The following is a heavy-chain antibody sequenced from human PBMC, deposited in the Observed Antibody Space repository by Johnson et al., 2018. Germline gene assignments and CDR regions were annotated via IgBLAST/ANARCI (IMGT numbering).Heavy chain of an antibody. CDR1: DGSLIGYY. V-gene: IGHV4-34*01. J-gene: IGHJ6*02. Sequence: QVQLQQWGAGLLKPSETLSLTCGVYDGSLIGYYWSWIRQPPGKGLEWIGEINHSGITNYNPSLKSRVTIPADTAKSQFSLRLSSVTAADTGCYYCATLTSAPSMYYYGLDALGQGTAVTVSS. CDR2: INHSGIT. D-gene: IGHD3-16*01. CDR3: ATLTSAPSMYYYGLDA.